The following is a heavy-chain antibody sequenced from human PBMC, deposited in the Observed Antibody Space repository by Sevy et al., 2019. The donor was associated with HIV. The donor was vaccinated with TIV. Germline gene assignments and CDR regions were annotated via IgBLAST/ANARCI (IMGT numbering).Heavy chain of an antibody. CDR1: GGTFSRHA. J-gene: IGHJ6*02. CDR2: IIPIFGRV. CDR3: AKGRDDIVAVPAVRLYYQNGMDV. Sequence: ASVKVSCKASGGTFSRHAISWVRQAPGQGLEWMGGIIPIFGRVNYGQPFLGRVTITADESTSTVYMELSSLRSDDTAVYYCAKGRDDIVAVPAVRLYYQNGMDVWGQGTTVTVSS. D-gene: IGHD2-2*01. V-gene: IGHV1-69*13.